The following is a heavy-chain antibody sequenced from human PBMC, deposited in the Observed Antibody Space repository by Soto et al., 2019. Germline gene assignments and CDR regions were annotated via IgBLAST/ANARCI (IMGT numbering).Heavy chain of an antibody. Sequence: EVQLVESGGGLVQPGRSLRLSCAASVFTFDDYAMHWVRQAPGTGLEWVSGISWNSGSIGYADSVKGRFTIYRDNAYNYRYLQMNSLRAEDKALYYCAKDIGVPRYDFLSGYYLWLAFDIWCQGTMVTVSS. V-gene: IGHV3-9*01. J-gene: IGHJ3*02. CDR1: VFTFDDYA. D-gene: IGHD3-3*01. CDR3: AKDIGVPRYDFLSGYYLWLAFDI. CDR2: ISWNSGSI.